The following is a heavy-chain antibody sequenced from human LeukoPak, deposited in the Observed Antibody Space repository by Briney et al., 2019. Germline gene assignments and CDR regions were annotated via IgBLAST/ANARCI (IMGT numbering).Heavy chain of an antibody. D-gene: IGHD6-19*01. CDR3: AKDGRIAVAGTYDY. J-gene: IGHJ4*02. CDR2: ISGSGGST. V-gene: IGHV3-23*01. Sequence: GWPLRLPCAASGFTLRRYAKSCVRQSPGNGLEWVSAISGSGGSTYYADSVKGRFTISRDNSKNTLYLQMNSLRAEDTAVYYCAKDGRIAVAGTYDYWGQGTLVTVSS. CDR1: GFTLRRYA.